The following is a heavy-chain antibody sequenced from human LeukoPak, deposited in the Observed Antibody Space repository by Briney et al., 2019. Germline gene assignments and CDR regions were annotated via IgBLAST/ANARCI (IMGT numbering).Heavy chain of an antibody. Sequence: GESLQISCQGSGYIFTTYWIGWVRQMPGKGLEWTGIIYPGDSDTRYSPSFQGQVTISADKSISTAYLQWSSLKASDTAMYYCARGLNYYYYYGLDVWGQGTTVTVSS. V-gene: IGHV5-51*01. CDR2: IYPGDSDT. CDR1: GYIFTTYW. CDR3: ARGLNYYYYYGLDV. J-gene: IGHJ6*02.